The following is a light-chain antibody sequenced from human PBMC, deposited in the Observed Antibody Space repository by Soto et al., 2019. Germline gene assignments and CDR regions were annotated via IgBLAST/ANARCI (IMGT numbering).Light chain of an antibody. Sequence: DIVMTQSPLSLPVTPGEPASISCRSSQSLLHSNGYNYLDWYLQKPGQSPQLLIYLGSNRASGVPYRLSGSGSSTDFTLKISRVEAEDVGVYYCMQALQTPLTLGGGTTVDIK. CDR1: QSLLHSNGYNY. CDR3: MQALQTPLT. CDR2: LGS. J-gene: IGKJ4*01. V-gene: IGKV2-28*01.